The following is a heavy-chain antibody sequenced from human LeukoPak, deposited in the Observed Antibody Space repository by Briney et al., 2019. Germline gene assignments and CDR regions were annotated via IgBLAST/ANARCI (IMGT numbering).Heavy chain of an antibody. J-gene: IGHJ5*02. CDR2: IYPGDSDT. CDR3: ARQVPAATNWFDP. CDR1: GYSFTSYC. D-gene: IGHD2-2*01. Sequence: GESLKISCKGSGYSFTSYCIGWVRQMPGKGLEWMGIIYPGDSDTRYSPSFQGQVTISADKSISTAYLQWSSLKASDTAMYYCARQVPAATNWFDPWGQGTLVTVSS. V-gene: IGHV5-51*01.